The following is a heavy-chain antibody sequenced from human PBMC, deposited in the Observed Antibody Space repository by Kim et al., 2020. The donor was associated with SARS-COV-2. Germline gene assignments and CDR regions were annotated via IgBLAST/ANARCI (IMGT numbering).Heavy chain of an antibody. CDR2: IYPGDSDT. Sequence: GESLKISCKGSGYSFTSYWIGWVRQMPGKGLEWMGIIYPGDSDTRYSPSFQGQVTISADKSISTAYLQWSSLKASDTAMYYCARRPTPEMVEMATMWAFDIWGQGTMVTVSS. V-gene: IGHV5-51*01. CDR3: ARRPTPEMVEMATMWAFDI. CDR1: GYSFTSYW. D-gene: IGHD2-15*01. J-gene: IGHJ3*02.